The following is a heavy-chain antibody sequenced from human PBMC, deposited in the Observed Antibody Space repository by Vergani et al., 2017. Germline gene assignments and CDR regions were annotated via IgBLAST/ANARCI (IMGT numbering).Heavy chain of an antibody. CDR2: FDPEDGET. Sequence: QVQLVQSGAEVKKPGASVKVSCKVSGYTLTELSMHWVRQAPGKGLEWMGGFDPEDGETIYAQKFQGRVTMTEDTSTDTAYMELSSLRSEDTAVYYCARDYCGGDCYSPIRDAFDIWGQGTMVTVSS. CDR1: GYTLTELS. CDR3: ARDYCGGDCYSPIRDAFDI. V-gene: IGHV1-24*01. J-gene: IGHJ3*02. D-gene: IGHD2-21*02.